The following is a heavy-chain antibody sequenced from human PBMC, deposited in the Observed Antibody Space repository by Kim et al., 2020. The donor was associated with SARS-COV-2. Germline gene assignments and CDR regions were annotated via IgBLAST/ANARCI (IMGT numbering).Heavy chain of an antibody. Sequence: SVKVSCKASGGTFSSYAISWVRQAPGQGLEWMGGIIPIFGTANYAQKFQGRVTITADESTSTAYMELSSLRSEDTAVYYCARDVPTGSGGSYFWRLILYYWGQGTLVTVSS. V-gene: IGHV1-69*13. CDR3: ARDVPTGSGGSYFWRLILYY. CDR2: IIPIFGTA. J-gene: IGHJ4*02. CDR1: GGTFSSYA. D-gene: IGHD1-26*01.